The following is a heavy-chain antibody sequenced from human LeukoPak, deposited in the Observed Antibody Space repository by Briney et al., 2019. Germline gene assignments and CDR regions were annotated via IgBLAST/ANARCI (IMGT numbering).Heavy chain of an antibody. D-gene: IGHD3-22*01. CDR2: IKQDGSEK. CDR3: AADSTAYYYAF. J-gene: IGHJ4*02. V-gene: IGHV3-7*01. CDR1: GFTFSSYW. Sequence: GGSLRLSCAASGFTFSSYWMSWVRQAPGKGLEWVANIKQDGSEKYYLDSVKGRFTISRDNAKNSLYLQMNSLRPEDTALDYCAADSTAYYYAFWGQGTLVTVSS.